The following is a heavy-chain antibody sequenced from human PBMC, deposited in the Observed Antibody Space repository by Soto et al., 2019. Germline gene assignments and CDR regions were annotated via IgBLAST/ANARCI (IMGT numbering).Heavy chain of an antibody. CDR2: IYYSGST. D-gene: IGHD3-22*01. Sequence: LGTLSLTCTVSGGSLSSYYWGWVRQPPGKGLEWIGYIYYSGSTNYNPSLKSRVTISVDTSKNQFSLKLSSVTAADTAVYYCARLGAYYQSLDPWGPGTLVTVSS. J-gene: IGHJ5*02. V-gene: IGHV4-59*08. CDR1: GGSLSSYY. CDR3: ARLGAYYQSLDP.